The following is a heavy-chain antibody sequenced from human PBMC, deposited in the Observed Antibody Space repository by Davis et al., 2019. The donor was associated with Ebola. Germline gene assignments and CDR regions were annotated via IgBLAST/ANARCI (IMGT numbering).Heavy chain of an antibody. D-gene: IGHD2-21*02. Sequence: PGGSLRPSCAASGFTFDDYAMHWVRQVPGKGLECVSLISGNGGTTYYADSVKGRFTISRDNSKKSLYLEMNSLRTEDTALYYCGKADCGGDCRVVDYWGQGTLVTVSS. J-gene: IGHJ4*02. V-gene: IGHV3-43*02. CDR1: GFTFDDYA. CDR2: ISGNGGTT. CDR3: GKADCGGDCRVVDY.